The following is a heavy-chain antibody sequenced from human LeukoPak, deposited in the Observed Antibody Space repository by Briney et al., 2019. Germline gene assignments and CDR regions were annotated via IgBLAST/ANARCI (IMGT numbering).Heavy chain of an antibody. CDR3: AKEYYYGSGSYSPYYFDY. Sequence: PGGSLRLSCAASEFAFSSYWMHWVRQAPGKGLVWVSRMNTDGSTTTYADSVKGRFTISRDNSKNTLYLQMNSLRAEDTAVYYCAKEYYYGSGSYSPYYFDYWGQGTLVTVSS. CDR1: EFAFSSYW. J-gene: IGHJ4*02. CDR2: MNTDGSTT. D-gene: IGHD3-10*01. V-gene: IGHV3-74*01.